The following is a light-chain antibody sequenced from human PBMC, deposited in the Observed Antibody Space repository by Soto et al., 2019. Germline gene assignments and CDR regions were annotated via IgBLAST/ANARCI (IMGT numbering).Light chain of an antibody. CDR1: SSNIGAGYD. Sequence: QSVLTQPPSVSGAPGQRVTISCTGSSSNIGAGYDVHWYQQLPGTAPKLLIYGNSNRPSGVPDRFSGSKSGTSASLAITGLQDEDESDYHCQSYGSSVCVVFGGGTKVTVL. CDR3: QSYGSSVCVV. CDR2: GNS. V-gene: IGLV1-40*01. J-gene: IGLJ2*01.